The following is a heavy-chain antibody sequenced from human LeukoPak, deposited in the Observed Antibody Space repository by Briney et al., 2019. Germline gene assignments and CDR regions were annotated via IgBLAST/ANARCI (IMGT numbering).Heavy chain of an antibody. V-gene: IGHV3-74*01. J-gene: IGHJ4*02. CDR1: GFTFSSYW. Sequence: PGGSLRLSCAASGFTFSSYWMHWVRQAPGKGLVWVSRINSDGSSPSYADSVKGRFTISRDNAKNSLYLQMNSLRAEDTAVYYCARIGAGSSRDYWGQGTLVTVSS. CDR3: ARIGAGSSRDY. D-gene: IGHD6-13*01. CDR2: INSDGSSP.